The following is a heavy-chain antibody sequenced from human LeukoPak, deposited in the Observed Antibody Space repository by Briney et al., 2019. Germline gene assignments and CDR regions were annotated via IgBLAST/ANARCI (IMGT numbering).Heavy chain of an antibody. Sequence: SETLSLTCTVSGGSISSGSYYWNWIRQPAGKGLEWIGRIYASGITNYHPSLKSRVAISVDTSKNQFSLRLSSVTAADTAVYYCARGNPVEMATITWYFDLWGRGTLVTVSS. V-gene: IGHV4-61*02. CDR3: ARGNPVEMATITWYFDL. J-gene: IGHJ2*01. CDR2: IYASGIT. CDR1: GGSISSGSYY. D-gene: IGHD5-24*01.